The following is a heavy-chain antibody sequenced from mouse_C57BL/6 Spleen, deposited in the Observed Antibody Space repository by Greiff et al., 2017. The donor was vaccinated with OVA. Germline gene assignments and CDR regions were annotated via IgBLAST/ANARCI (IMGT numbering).Heavy chain of an antibody. Sequence: QVQLKESGAELVKPGASVKMSCKASGYTFTSYWITWVKQRPGQGLEWIGDIYPGSGSTNYNEKFKSKATLTVDTSSSTAYMQLSSLTSEDSAVYYCARLDHYGSSYPFDYWGQGTTLTVSS. V-gene: IGHV1-55*01. CDR1: GYTFTSYW. J-gene: IGHJ2*01. CDR3: ARLDHYGSSYPFDY. CDR2: IYPGSGST. D-gene: IGHD1-1*01.